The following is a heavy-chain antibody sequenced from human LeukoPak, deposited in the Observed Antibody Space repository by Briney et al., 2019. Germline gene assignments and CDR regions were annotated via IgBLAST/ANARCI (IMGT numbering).Heavy chain of an antibody. CDR1: GFTFSSYA. CDR3: ARTRWDYDFWSGYYSPFDY. CDR2: ISYDGSNK. V-gene: IGHV3-30-3*01. J-gene: IGHJ4*02. Sequence: GGSLRLSCAASGFTFSSYAMHWVRQAPGKGLEWVAVISYDGSNKYYADSVKGRFTISRDNSKNTLYLQMNSLRAEDTAVYYCARTRWDYDFWSGYYSPFDYWGQGTLVTVSS. D-gene: IGHD3-3*01.